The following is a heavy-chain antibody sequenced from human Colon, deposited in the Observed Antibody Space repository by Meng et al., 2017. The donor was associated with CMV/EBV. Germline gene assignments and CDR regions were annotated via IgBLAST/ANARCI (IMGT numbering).Heavy chain of an antibody. CDR3: AKDRQLDSSSWYTLGDYYSYGMDV. Sequence: GGSLRLSCAASGFIFSSYVMSWVRQAPGKGLEWVSAISGSGGITDYADSVKGRFTISRDNSKNTLYLLMNSLRADDTAVYYCAKDRQLDSSSWYTLGDYYSYGMDVWGQGTTVTVSS. V-gene: IGHV3-23*01. D-gene: IGHD6-13*01. CDR2: ISGSGGIT. CDR1: GFIFSSYV. J-gene: IGHJ6*02.